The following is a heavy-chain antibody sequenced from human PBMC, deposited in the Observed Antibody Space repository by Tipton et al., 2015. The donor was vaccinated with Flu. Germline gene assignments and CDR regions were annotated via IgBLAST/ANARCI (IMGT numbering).Heavy chain of an antibody. D-gene: IGHD2-2*01. CDR2: IFYSGNT. Sequence: TLSLTCSVSGGSISSGGYYWSWIRQHPGKGLEWIGYIFYSGNTYYNPSLKSRITISVDTSKNQFSLNLISVTAADTAVYYCVRELDVAVAPGARLDLWGRGTLVTVSS. V-gene: IGHV4-31*03. J-gene: IGHJ2*01. CDR3: VRELDVAVAPGARLDL. CDR1: GGSISSGGYY.